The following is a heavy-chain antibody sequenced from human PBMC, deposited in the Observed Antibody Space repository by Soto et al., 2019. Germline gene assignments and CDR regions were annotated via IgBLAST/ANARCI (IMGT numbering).Heavy chain of an antibody. D-gene: IGHD5-18*01. V-gene: IGHV4-30-4*01. CDR3: AREVARYSYGYGFDY. CDR2: IYYSGST. J-gene: IGHJ4*02. CDR1: GGSISSGDYY. Sequence: SETLSLTCTVSGGSISSGDYYWSWIRQPPGKGLEWIGYIYYSGSTYYNPSLKSRVTISVDTSKNQFSLKLSSVTAADTAVYYCAREVARYSYGYGFDYWGQGTLVTVSS.